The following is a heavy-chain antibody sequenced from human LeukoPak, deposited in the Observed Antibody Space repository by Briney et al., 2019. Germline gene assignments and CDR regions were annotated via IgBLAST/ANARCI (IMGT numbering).Heavy chain of an antibody. CDR1: GFTFSNYW. CDR3: ARASRGPFDY. Sequence: GGSLRLSCAASGFTFSNYWMHWVRQAPGKGLEWVAVISYDGSNKYYADSVKGRFTISRDNSKNTLYLQMNSLRAEDTAVYYCARASRGPFDYWGQGTLVTVSS. CDR2: ISYDGSNK. J-gene: IGHJ4*02. V-gene: IGHV3-30-3*01. D-gene: IGHD3-10*01.